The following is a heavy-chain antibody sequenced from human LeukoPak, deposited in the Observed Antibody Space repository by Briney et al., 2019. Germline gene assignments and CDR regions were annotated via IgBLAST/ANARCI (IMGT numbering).Heavy chain of an antibody. CDR3: ARDYCSSTSCYVALDP. CDR1: GYTFTSYG. Sequence: ASVKVSCKASGYTFTSYGISWVRQAPGQGLEWMGWISAYNGNTNYAQKLQGRVTMTTDTSTSTAYMELRSLRSDDTAVYYCARDYCSSTSCYVALDPWGQGTLVTVSS. CDR2: ISAYNGNT. J-gene: IGHJ5*02. V-gene: IGHV1-18*01. D-gene: IGHD2-2*01.